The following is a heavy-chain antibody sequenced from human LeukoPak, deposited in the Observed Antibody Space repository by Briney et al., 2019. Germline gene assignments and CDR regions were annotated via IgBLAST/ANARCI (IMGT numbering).Heavy chain of an antibody. CDR3: ARVHGSIDDC. V-gene: IGHV4-59*01. D-gene: IGHD3-10*01. CDR2: IYYSGST. J-gene: IGHJ4*02. Sequence: TSETLSLTCTVSGGSISSYYWSWIRQPPGKGLEWIGYIYYSGSTNYNPSLKSRVTISVDTSKNQFSLKLSSVTAADTAVYYCARVHGSIDDCWGQGTLVTVSS. CDR1: GGSISSYY.